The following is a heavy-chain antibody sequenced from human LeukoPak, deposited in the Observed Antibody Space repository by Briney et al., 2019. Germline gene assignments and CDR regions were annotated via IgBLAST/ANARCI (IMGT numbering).Heavy chain of an antibody. D-gene: IGHD1-26*01. CDR3: ARYSGSPTAGAFDI. J-gene: IGHJ3*02. V-gene: IGHV4-39*01. CDR2: IYYTGST. CDR1: GGSISSSSYY. Sequence: SETLSLTCTVSGGSISSSSYYWGWIRQPPGKGLEWIGSIYYTGSTNYNPSLKSRVTISVDTSKNQFSLKLTSVTAADTAVYYCARYSGSPTAGAFDIWGQGTMVTVSS.